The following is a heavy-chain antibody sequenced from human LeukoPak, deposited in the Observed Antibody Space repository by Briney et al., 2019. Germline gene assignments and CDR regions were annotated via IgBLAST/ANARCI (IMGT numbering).Heavy chain of an antibody. CDR3: ARLPPVTTVYYSYMDV. V-gene: IGHV5-51*01. D-gene: IGHD4-17*01. CDR2: IYPTDSDT. CDR1: GYSFTDYW. Sequence: GESLKISCEGSGYSFTDYWIAWVRQMPGKGLEWLGMIYPTDSDTRYSPSFQGQVTISADKSISTAYLQWSSLKASDTAMYYCARLPPVTTVYYSYMDVWGKGTTVTVSS. J-gene: IGHJ6*03.